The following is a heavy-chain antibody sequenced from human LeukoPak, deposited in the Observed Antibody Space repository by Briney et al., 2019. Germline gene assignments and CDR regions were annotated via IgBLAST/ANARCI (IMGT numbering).Heavy chain of an antibody. CDR1: GFTFSSHW. CDR3: AKDGGLWVSAHWGDS. CDR2: INSDGSSI. D-gene: IGHD7-27*01. V-gene: IGHV3-74*01. J-gene: IGHJ4*02. Sequence: GGSLRLSCAASGFTFSSHWMHWVRQAPGKGLVWVSRINSDGSSISYADSVKGRFTISRDNSKNTLYLQMNSLTAEDTAVYYCAKDGGLWVSAHWGDSWGRGTLVTVSS.